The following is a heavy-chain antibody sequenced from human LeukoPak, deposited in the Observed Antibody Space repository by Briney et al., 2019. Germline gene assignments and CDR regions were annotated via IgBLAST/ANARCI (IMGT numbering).Heavy chain of an antibody. CDR2: ISTGGGTT. V-gene: IGHV3-23*01. CDR3: AKDRYSSSWTYFDY. Sequence: GGSLRLSCAASAFTFSSYAMSWVRQAPGKGLEWVSAISTGGGTTYYADSVKGRFTISRDNSKNTLCLQMNSLRAEDTALYYCAKDRYSSSWTYFDYWGQGTLVTVSS. D-gene: IGHD6-13*01. J-gene: IGHJ4*02. CDR1: AFTFSSYA.